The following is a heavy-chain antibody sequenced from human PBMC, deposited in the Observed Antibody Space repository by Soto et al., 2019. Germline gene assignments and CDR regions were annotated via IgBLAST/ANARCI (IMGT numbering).Heavy chain of an antibody. J-gene: IGHJ5*01. CDR2: TYYRSKWST. CDR3: TRALSGSYDS. Sequence: PSQTLSLTCVISGDSVSSKSAAWNWIRQPPSRGLEWLGRTYYRSKWSTDYAVSVKSRITINPDTSKNQFSLHLNSVTPEDTAVYYCTRALSGSYDSWGQGTLVTVSS. D-gene: IGHD1-26*01. CDR1: GDSVSSKSAA. V-gene: IGHV6-1*01.